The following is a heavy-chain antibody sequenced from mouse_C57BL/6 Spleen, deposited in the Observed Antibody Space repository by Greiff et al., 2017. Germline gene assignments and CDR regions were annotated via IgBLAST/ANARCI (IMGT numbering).Heavy chain of an antibody. Sequence: QVQLQQPGAELVKPGASVKLSCKASGYTFTSYWMQWVKQRPGQGLEWIGEIDPSDSYTNYNQKFKGKATLTVDTSSSTADMQLSSLTSEDSAVYYWARREGRRDYWGQGTSVTVSS. D-gene: IGHD1-1*01. CDR2: IDPSDSYT. CDR3: ARREGRRDY. J-gene: IGHJ4*01. V-gene: IGHV1-50*01. CDR1: GYTFTSYW.